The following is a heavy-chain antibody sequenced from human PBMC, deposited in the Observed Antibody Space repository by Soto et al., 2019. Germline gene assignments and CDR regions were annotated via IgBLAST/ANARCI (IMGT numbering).Heavy chain of an antibody. J-gene: IGHJ5*02. V-gene: IGHV4-39*01. CDR1: GGSISISSYY. CDR2: IYYSGST. Sequence: SETLSLTCTVSGGSISISSYYWGWIRQPPGKGLEWIGSIYYSGSTYYNPSLKSRVTISVDTSKNQFSLKLSSVTAADTAVYYCARSPPQIVATIVWFDPWGQGTLVTVSS. D-gene: IGHD5-12*01. CDR3: ARSPPQIVATIVWFDP.